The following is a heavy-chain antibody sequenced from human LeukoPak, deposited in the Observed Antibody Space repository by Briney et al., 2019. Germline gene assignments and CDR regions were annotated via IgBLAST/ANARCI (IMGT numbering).Heavy chain of an antibody. V-gene: IGHV3-23*01. CDR2: ISGSGGST. J-gene: IGHJ4*02. Sequence: GGSLRLSCAASGFTFSSYAMSWVRQAPGKGLGWVSAISGSGGSTYYADSVKGRFTISRDNSKNTLYLQMNSLRAEDTAVYYCAKAGVGATTGGYWGQGTLVTVSS. CDR3: AKAGVGATTGGY. CDR1: GFTFSSYA. D-gene: IGHD1-26*01.